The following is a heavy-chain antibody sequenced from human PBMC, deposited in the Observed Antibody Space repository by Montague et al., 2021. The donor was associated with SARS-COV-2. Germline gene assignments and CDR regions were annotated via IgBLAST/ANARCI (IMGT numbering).Heavy chain of an antibody. CDR3: AKDVRYYYDQ. Sequence: SETLSLTCSVSGGSMSSYHWVWIRQPPGKGLEWIGYVSYRGSTNXNLSLKSRVTISLDTSKNRFSLRVTSVTAADTAVYYCAKDVRYYYDQWGQGILVTVSS. CDR1: GGSMSSYH. CDR2: VSYRGST. J-gene: IGHJ4*02. D-gene: IGHD3-10*01. V-gene: IGHV4-59*01.